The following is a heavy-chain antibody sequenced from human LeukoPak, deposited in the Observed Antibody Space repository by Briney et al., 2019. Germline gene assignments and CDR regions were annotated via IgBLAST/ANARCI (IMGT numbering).Heavy chain of an antibody. CDR2: FYYSGST. CDR3: ARLAKDTLTGYWYFDL. Sequence: SETLSLTCTVSGGSINGGRYRWSWLRQSPGMGLEWIGYFYYSGSTNYNPSLKSRVTISGDTSKNQFSLKLNSVTAADTAVYFCARLAKDTLTGYWYFDLWGRGTLVTVSS. J-gene: IGHJ2*01. D-gene: IGHD3-9*01. CDR1: GGSINGGRYR. V-gene: IGHV4-61*01.